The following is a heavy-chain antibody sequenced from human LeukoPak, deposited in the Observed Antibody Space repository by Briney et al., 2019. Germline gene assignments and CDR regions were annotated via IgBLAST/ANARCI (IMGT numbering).Heavy chain of an antibody. CDR1: GYSFTTYW. Sequence: GESLKISCKGSGYSFTTYWIAWVRQMPGKGLEWMGIIYPGDSDTRYSPSFQGQVTISADKSISTAYLQWSSLKASDTAMYYCATHSGSYFYYFDNWGQGTLVTVSS. V-gene: IGHV5-51*01. J-gene: IGHJ4*02. D-gene: IGHD1-26*01. CDR3: ATHSGSYFYYFDN. CDR2: IYPGDSDT.